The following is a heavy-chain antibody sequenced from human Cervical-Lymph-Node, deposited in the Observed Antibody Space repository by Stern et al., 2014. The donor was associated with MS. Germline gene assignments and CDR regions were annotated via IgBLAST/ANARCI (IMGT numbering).Heavy chain of an antibody. V-gene: IGHV4-31*03. D-gene: IGHD4-23*01. Sequence: VQLVQSGPRLVKPSQTLSLTCTVSSGSINSGAYYWTWLRQHPGKGLEWIGYIFYHGTTSDNPSLKSRADISRDTSKNQFSLTLTSVTAADTAVYYCARDYGGNSGALDYWGQGTLVTVSS. CDR3: ARDYGGNSGALDY. CDR2: IFYHGTT. J-gene: IGHJ4*02. CDR1: SGSINSGAYY.